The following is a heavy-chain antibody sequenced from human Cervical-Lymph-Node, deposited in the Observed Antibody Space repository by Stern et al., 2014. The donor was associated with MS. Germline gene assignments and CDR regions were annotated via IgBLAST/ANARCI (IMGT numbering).Heavy chain of an antibody. D-gene: IGHD5-12*01. CDR2: MNPNSGNT. J-gene: IGHJ4*02. CDR1: GYTFTSYD. V-gene: IGHV1-8*01. Sequence: VQLVESGAEVKKPGASVKVSCKASGYTFTSYDINWVRQAPGQGLEWMGWMNPNSGNTGYAQKFQGRVTMTRNTSISTAYMELSSLRSEDTAVYYCARVLHRGYDPLVLDYWGQGTLVTVSS. CDR3: ARVLHRGYDPLVLDY.